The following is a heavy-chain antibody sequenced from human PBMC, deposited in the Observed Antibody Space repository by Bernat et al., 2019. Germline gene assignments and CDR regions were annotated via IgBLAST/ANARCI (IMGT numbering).Heavy chain of an antibody. D-gene: IGHD4-17*01. CDR3: AREPKTTVTTRYYYMDV. CDR2: INPNSGGT. J-gene: IGHJ6*03. V-gene: IGHV1-2*02. Sequence: QVQLVQSGAEVKKPGASVKVSCKASGYTFTGYYMHWVRQAPGQGLEWMGWINPNSGGTNYAQKFQGRVTITADKSTSTAYMELSSLRSEDTAVYYCAREPKTTVTTRYYYMDVWGKGTTVTVSS. CDR1: GYTFTGYY.